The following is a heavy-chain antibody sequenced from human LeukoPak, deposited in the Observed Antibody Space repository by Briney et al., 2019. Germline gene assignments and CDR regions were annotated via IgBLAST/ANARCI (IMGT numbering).Heavy chain of an antibody. CDR2: ISSSSSYI. CDR3: ARDLRSGSYYLDY. J-gene: IGHJ4*02. CDR1: GFTVRSNY. D-gene: IGHD1-26*01. Sequence: GGSLRLSCAASGFTVRSNYMSWVRQAPGKGLEWVSSISSSSSYIYYADSVKGRFTISRDNAKNSLYLQMNSLRAEDTAVYYRARDLRSGSYYLDYWGQGTLVTVSS. V-gene: IGHV3-21*01.